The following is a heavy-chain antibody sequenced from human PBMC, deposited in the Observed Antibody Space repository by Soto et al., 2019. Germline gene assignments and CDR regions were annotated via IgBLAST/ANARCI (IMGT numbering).Heavy chain of an antibody. D-gene: IGHD2-2*02. Sequence: SVKVSCKASGYTFTGYYMHWVRQAPVQGLERMGWINPNSGGTNYAQKFQGRVTMTRDTSISTAYMELSRLRSDDTAVYYCARDIVVVPAAIHYYYGMDVWGQGTTVTVSS. V-gene: IGHV1-2*02. J-gene: IGHJ6*02. CDR2: INPNSGGT. CDR1: GYTFTGYY. CDR3: ARDIVVVPAAIHYYYGMDV.